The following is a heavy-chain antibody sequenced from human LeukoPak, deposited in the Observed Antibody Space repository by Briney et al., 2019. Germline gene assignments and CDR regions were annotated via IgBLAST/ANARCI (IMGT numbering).Heavy chain of an antibody. J-gene: IGHJ4*02. CDR1: GFSFSSYW. Sequence: GGSLRLSCAASGFSFSSYWMSGVRQAPAKGLERVANIKQDGSEKYYVDSVKGRFTISRDNAKNSLYLQMNSLRAEDTAVYYCARRVVVNPVVFDYWGQGTLVTVSS. CDR3: ARRVVVNPVVFDY. CDR2: IKQDGSEK. V-gene: IGHV3-7*01. D-gene: IGHD3-22*01.